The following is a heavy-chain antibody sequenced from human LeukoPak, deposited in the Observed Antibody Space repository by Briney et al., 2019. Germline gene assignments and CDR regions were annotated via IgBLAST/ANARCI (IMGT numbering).Heavy chain of an antibody. V-gene: IGHV3-74*01. CDR3: ARDLYDFWSGRKYYFDY. CDR2: INPDGSST. D-gene: IGHD3-3*01. J-gene: IGHJ4*02. Sequence: GGALRLSCAASGFTFSSHWMHWVRQAPGKGLVWVSQINPDGSSTTYADSVKGRLTISRDNAKNTLYLQMNSLRDEDTAVYYCARDLYDFWSGRKYYFDYWGQGTLVAVSS. CDR1: GFTFSSHW.